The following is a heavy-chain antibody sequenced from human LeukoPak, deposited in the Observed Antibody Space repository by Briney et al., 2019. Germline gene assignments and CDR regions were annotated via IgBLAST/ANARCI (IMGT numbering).Heavy chain of an antibody. D-gene: IGHD6-19*01. CDR1: GYTFTGYY. V-gene: IGHV1-2*02. J-gene: IGHJ4*02. Sequence: ASVKVSCKASGYTFTGYYMHWVRQAPGQGLEWMGWIYPNSGGTNYAQKFQGRVTMTRDTSISTAYMELSRLRSDDTAVYYCAREAGYSSGWYDYWGQGTLVTVSS. CDR2: IYPNSGGT. CDR3: AREAGYSSGWYDY.